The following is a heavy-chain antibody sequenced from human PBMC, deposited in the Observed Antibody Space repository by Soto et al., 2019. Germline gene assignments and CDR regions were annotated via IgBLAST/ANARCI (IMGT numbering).Heavy chain of an antibody. D-gene: IGHD3-10*01. Sequence: WGALRLSCAAPGFTFSSYGINCICLSPGKGLEWVPVISGGGDTTYYTPSVKGRFTISRDNSKNTVYLQMNSLRADDTAVYYCARDQSYLSFWGLGTLVTVSS. CDR1: GFTFSSYG. CDR2: ISGGGDTT. CDR3: ARDQSYLSF. V-gene: IGHV3-23*01. J-gene: IGHJ4*02.